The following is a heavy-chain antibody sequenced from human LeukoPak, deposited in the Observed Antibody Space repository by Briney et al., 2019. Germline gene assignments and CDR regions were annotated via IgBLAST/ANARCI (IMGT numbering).Heavy chain of an antibody. CDR2: IYYSGST. J-gene: IGHJ6*02. V-gene: IGHV4-39*01. D-gene: IGHD1-26*01. CDR3: ARTVSGDYYGMDV. Sequence: SETLSLTCTVSGGSISSSSYYWGWIRQPPGKGLEWIGSIYYSGSTYYNPSLKSRVAISVDTSKTQFSLKLSSVTAADTAVYYCARTVSGDYYGMDVWGQGTTVTVSS. CDR1: GGSISSSSYY.